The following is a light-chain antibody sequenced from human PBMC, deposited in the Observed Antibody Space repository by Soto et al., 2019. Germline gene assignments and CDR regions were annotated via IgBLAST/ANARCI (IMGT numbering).Light chain of an antibody. CDR3: QQYGSPPWT. V-gene: IGKV3-20*01. Sequence: EIVLTQSPGTLSLSPGERATLSCRASQSVSSSYLAGYQQKPGQAPRLLIYGASSRATGIPDRFSVSGSGTGFTLTIIRLEPEDWAGYYCQQYGSPPWTFGQGTKVEIK. J-gene: IGKJ1*01. CDR1: QSVSSSY. CDR2: GAS.